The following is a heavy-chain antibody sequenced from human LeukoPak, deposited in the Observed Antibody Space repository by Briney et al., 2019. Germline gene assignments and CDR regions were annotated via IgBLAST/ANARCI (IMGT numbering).Heavy chain of an antibody. CDR2: VDPEDGET. D-gene: IGHD5-18*01. V-gene: IGHV1-69-2*01. CDR1: GYTFTDYY. J-gene: IGHJ4*02. Sequence: GASVKISCKVSGYTFTDYYMHWLQQAPGKGLEWMGLVDPEDGETIYAEKFQGRVTITADTSTDTAYMELSSLGSEDTAVYYCATDKKYGIPYFDYWGQGTLVTVSS. CDR3: ATDKKYGIPYFDY.